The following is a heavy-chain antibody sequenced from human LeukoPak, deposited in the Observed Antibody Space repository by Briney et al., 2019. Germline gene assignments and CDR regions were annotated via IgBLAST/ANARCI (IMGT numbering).Heavy chain of an antibody. Sequence: ASVKASCKASGYTFTSYGISWVRQAPGQGLEWMGWISAYNGNTNYAQKLQGRVTMTTDTSTSTAYMELRSLRSDDTAVYYCARNGDYYDSSGYYLDAFDIWGQGTMVTVSS. J-gene: IGHJ3*02. V-gene: IGHV1-18*01. CDR3: ARNGDYYDSSGYYLDAFDI. CDR2: ISAYNGNT. CDR1: GYTFTSYG. D-gene: IGHD3-22*01.